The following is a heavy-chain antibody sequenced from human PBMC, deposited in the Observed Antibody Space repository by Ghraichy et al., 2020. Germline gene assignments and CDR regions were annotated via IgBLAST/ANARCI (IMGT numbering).Heavy chain of an antibody. CDR1: GGSISSYY. J-gene: IGHJ4*02. CDR2: IYYSGST. V-gene: IGHV4-59*01. Sequence: SQTLSLTCTVSGGSISSYYWSWIRQPPGKGLEWIGYIYYSGSTNYNPSLKSRVTISVDTSKNQFSLKLSSVTAADTAVYYCARDARSWVDHYFDYWGQGTLVTVSS. CDR3: ARDARSWVDHYFDY. D-gene: IGHD1-26*01.